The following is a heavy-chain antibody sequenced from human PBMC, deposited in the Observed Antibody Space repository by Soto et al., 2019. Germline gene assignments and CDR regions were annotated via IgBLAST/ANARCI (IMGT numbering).Heavy chain of an antibody. D-gene: IGHD2-2*01. V-gene: IGHV1-8*01. J-gene: IGHJ6*02. CDR1: GYTFTSYD. CDR3: ARGEEYCSSTSCYLSFRAHDYDYYGMDV. CDR2: MNPNSGNT. Sequence: QVQLVQSGAEVKKPGASVKVSCKASGYTFTSYDINWVRQATGQGLEWMGWMNPNSGNTGYAQKFQGRVTMTRNTSRSTAYMELSSRRSEDTAVYYCARGEEYCSSTSCYLSFRAHDYDYYGMDVWGQGTTVTVAS.